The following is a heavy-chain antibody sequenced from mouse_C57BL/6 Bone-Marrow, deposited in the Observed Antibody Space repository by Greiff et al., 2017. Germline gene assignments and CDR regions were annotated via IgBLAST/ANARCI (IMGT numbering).Heavy chain of an antibody. CDR1: GYTFTSYW. D-gene: IGHD4-1*01. CDR2: IDPSDSYT. V-gene: IGHV1-69*01. CDR3: AREGNWVRFYY. J-gene: IGHJ2*01. Sequence: QVQLQQPGAELVMPGASVKLSCKASGYTFTSYWMNWVKQRPGQGLEWIGEIDPSDSYTNYNQKFKGKSTLTVDKSSSTAYMQLSSLTSYDSAVYYCAREGNWVRFYYWGQGTTLTVSS.